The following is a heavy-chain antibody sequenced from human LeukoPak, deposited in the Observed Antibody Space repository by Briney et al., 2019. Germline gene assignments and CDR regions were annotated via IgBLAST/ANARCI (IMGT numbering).Heavy chain of an antibody. Sequence: PGESLRLSCSASGFTFRSYAMQWVRQAPGKGLEYVSAISSNGGSTYYADSVKGRFTISRDNSKNTLYLQMSSLRGEDTAVYYCVKDQSYCSGGSCYYYFDHWGQGTLVTVSS. J-gene: IGHJ4*02. CDR1: GFTFRSYA. CDR2: ISSNGGST. CDR3: VKDQSYCSGGSCYYYFDH. V-gene: IGHV3-64D*09. D-gene: IGHD2-15*01.